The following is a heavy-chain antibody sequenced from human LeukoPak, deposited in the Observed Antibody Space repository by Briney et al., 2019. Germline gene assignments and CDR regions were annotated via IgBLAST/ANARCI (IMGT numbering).Heavy chain of an antibody. V-gene: IGHV1-2*02. CDR1: GYSFTGNY. Sequence: ASVKVSCKASGYSFTGNYMHWVRQAPGQGLEWMGWINPNSGGTNYAQEFQGRVTMTRDTSISTAYMELSRLRSDDTAVYYCAHDSSSCGNWFDPWGQGTLVTVSS. J-gene: IGHJ5*02. CDR2: INPNSGGT. D-gene: IGHD6-13*01. CDR3: AHDSSSCGNWFDP.